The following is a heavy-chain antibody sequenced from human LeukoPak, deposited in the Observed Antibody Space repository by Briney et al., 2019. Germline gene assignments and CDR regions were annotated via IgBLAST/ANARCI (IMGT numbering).Heavy chain of an antibody. Sequence: GGSLRLSCAASGFTFSSYAMNWVRQAPGKGLEWVSVISGSGGTTNYADSVKGRFTISRDNSKNTLYLQMNSLRAEDTAVYYCAKRNDFWSGYYTLFLYFDYWGQGTLVTVSS. CDR1: GFTFSSYA. CDR3: AKRNDFWSGYYTLFLYFDY. D-gene: IGHD3-3*01. J-gene: IGHJ4*02. V-gene: IGHV3-23*01. CDR2: ISGSGGTT.